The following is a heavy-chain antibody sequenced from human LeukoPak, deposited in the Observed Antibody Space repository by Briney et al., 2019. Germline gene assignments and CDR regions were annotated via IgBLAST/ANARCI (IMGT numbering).Heavy chain of an antibody. V-gene: IGHV4-39*07. J-gene: IGHJ2*01. CDR3: ARDWAADTLRYFDL. CDR1: GASISSSSYY. D-gene: IGHD6-13*01. CDR2: IYYSGST. Sequence: SETLSLTCTVSGASISSSSYYWGWIRQPPGKGLEWIGSIYYSGSTYYNPSLKSRVSISLDGSKNQFSLKMSSVTAADTAVYYCARDWAADTLRYFDLWGRGTLVTVSS.